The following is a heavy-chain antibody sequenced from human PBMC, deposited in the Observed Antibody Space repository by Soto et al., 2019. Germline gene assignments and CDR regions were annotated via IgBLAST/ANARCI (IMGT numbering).Heavy chain of an antibody. D-gene: IGHD3-10*01. V-gene: IGHV1-18*01. Sequence: VELVQSGAEVKKPGASVKVSCQGPGYIFSNYVISWVRQAHGQGLEWMGWISAYTGNTEDAQKFQDRVTMTTDKSTNTADMELKRLRYDDTAVYYCARALGPGSDYGMDVWGQGTTVTVSS. CDR2: ISAYTGNT. J-gene: IGHJ6*02. CDR3: ARALGPGSDYGMDV. CDR1: GYIFSNYV.